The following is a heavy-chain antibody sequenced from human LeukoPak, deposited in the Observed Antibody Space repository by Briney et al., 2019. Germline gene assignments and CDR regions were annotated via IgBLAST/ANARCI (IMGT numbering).Heavy chain of an antibody. CDR1: GGSISSGNW. Sequence: SGTLSLTCAVSGGSISSGNWWSWVRQPPGKGLEWIGEIYHSGSTNYNPSLKSRVTISVDKSKNQFSLKLSSVTAADTAVYYCARDGVVVVAATPQRSYAFDIWGQGTMVTVSS. V-gene: IGHV4-4*02. CDR3: ARDGVVVVAATPQRSYAFDI. CDR2: IYHSGST. J-gene: IGHJ3*02. D-gene: IGHD2-15*01.